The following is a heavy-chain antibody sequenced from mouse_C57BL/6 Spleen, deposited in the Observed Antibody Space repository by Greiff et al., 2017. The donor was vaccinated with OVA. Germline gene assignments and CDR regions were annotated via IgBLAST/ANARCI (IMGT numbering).Heavy chain of an antibody. CDR3: ARRPYYYSSSLTLDY. J-gene: IGHJ2*01. V-gene: IGHV1-18*01. Sequence: EVQLQQSGPELVKPGASVKIPCKASGYTFTDYNMDWVKQSHGKSLEWIGDINPNNGGTIYNQKFKGKATLTVDKSSSTAYMELRSLTSEDTAVYYGARRPYYYSSSLTLDYWGQGTTLTVSS. D-gene: IGHD1-1*01. CDR1: GYTFTDYN. CDR2: INPNNGGT.